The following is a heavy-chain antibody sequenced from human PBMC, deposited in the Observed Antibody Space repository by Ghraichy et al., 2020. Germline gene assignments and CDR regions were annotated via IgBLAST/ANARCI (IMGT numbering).Heavy chain of an antibody. CDR1: GYSINSGYY. CDR2: IYHSGST. Sequence: SETLSLTCTVSGYSINSGYYWGWIRQPPGKGLEWIGSIYHSGSTYYNPSLKSRVTISVDTSKNQFSLKLSSVTAADTAVYYCARLYGSGSYCYYWGQGTLVTVSS. CDR3: ARLYGSGSYCYY. D-gene: IGHD3-10*01. J-gene: IGHJ4*02. V-gene: IGHV4-38-2*02.